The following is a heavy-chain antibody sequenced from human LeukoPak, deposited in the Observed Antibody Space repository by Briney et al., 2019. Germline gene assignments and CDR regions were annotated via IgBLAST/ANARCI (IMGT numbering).Heavy chain of an antibody. D-gene: IGHD4-17*01. J-gene: IGHJ4*02. CDR3: VRDYGDYLIDY. V-gene: IGHV3-30-3*01. CDR1: GFTFVSYR. Sequence: GGSLRLSCAASGFTFVSYRMHWVRQAPGKGLEWVAVISSDGTNKYYADSVKGRFTIFRDNSKNTLYLQMSNLRTEDTAMCYCVRDYGDYLIDYWGQGTLVTVSS. CDR2: ISSDGTNK.